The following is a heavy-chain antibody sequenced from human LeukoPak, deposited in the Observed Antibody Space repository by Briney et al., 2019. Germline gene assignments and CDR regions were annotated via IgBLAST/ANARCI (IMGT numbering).Heavy chain of an antibody. D-gene: IGHD1-26*01. V-gene: IGHV4-4*07. J-gene: IGHJ4*02. CDR3: TRESGAFSPFGF. CDR2: IYFSGST. CDR1: GGSLNPYY. Sequence: PSETLSLTCTVSGGSLNPYYWSWTRQPAGKGLEWIGRIYFSGSTHYIPSLQSRVTMSVDKSKNQLSLELTSVTAADTAIYYCTRESGAFSPFGFWGQGTLVTVSS.